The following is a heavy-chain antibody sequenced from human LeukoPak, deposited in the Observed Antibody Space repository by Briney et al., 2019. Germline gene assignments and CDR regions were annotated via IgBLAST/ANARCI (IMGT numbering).Heavy chain of an antibody. J-gene: IGHJ5*02. D-gene: IGHD6-13*01. CDR1: GLTVSSNY. Sequence: GGSLRLSCAASGLTVSSNYMSWVRQAPGKGLEWVSTVSGSGGGTYYADSVKGRFTISRDNSKNTLYLQMSSLRGEDTAVYYCAKGAAAGQVDWFDPWGQGTLVTVSS. V-gene: IGHV3-23*01. CDR2: VSGSGGGT. CDR3: AKGAAAGQVDWFDP.